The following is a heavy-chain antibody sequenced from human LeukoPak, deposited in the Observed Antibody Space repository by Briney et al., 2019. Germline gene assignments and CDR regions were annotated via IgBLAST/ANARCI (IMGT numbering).Heavy chain of an antibody. CDR2: ISSSSSYI. CDR1: GFTFSSYS. D-gene: IGHD3-3*01. CDR3: ARDRQVGFLEWLLYGWFDP. J-gene: IGHJ5*02. Sequence: NPGGSLRLSCAASGFTFSSYSMNWVRQAPGKGLEWVSSISSSSSYIYYADSVKGRFTISRDNAKNSLCLQMNSLRAEDTAVYYCARDRQVGFLEWLLYGWFDPWGQGTLVTVSS. V-gene: IGHV3-21*01.